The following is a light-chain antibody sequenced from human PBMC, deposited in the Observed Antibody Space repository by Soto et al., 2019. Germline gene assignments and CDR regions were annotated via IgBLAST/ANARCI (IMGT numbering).Light chain of an antibody. Sequence: EIVLTQSPVTLSLSPGERAALSCRASQSVSSYLAWYQQKPGQAPRLLIYDASNRATGIPARFSGSGSGTDFTLTISSLEPEDFAVYYCQHRGNAPPWTFGQGTTVEIK. J-gene: IGKJ1*01. V-gene: IGKV3-11*01. CDR3: QHRGNAPPWT. CDR1: QSVSSY. CDR2: DAS.